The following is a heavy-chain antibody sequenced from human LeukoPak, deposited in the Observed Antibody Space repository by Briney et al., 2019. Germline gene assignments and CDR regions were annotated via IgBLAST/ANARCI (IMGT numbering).Heavy chain of an antibody. CDR3: ANLRIQLWLSTIG. D-gene: IGHD5-18*01. J-gene: IGHJ4*02. CDR1: GFSFSNYA. CDR2: ISGSGGST. V-gene: IGHV3-23*01. Sequence: GGSLRLSCAASGFSFSNYAMSWVRQAPGKGLEWVSEISGSGGSTYYADSMKGRFTISRDNSKNTLYLQMNSLRAEDTAVYYCANLRIQLWLSTIGWGQGTLVTVSS.